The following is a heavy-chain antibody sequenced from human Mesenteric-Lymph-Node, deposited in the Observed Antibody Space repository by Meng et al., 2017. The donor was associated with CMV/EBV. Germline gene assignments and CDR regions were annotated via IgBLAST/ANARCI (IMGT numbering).Heavy chain of an antibody. D-gene: IGHD3-22*01. CDR2: IYYSGST. CDR1: DGSISSYY. J-gene: IGHJ4*02. CDR3: ARGGVYYYDSSDY. Sequence: SETLSLTCTVSDGSISSYYWSWIRQPPGKGLEWIGYIYYSGSTNYNPSLKSRVTISVDTSKNQFSLKLSSVTAADTAVYYCARGGVYYYDSSDYWGQGTLVTVSS. V-gene: IGHV4-59*01.